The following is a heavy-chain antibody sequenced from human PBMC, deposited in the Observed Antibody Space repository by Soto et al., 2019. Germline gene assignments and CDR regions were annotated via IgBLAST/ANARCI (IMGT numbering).Heavy chain of an antibody. CDR3: ARYVDTAMVPPRLDY. J-gene: IGHJ4*02. Sequence: GESLKISCKGSGYSFTSYWIGWVRQMPGKGLEWMGIIYPGDSDTRYSPSFQGQVTISADKSISTAYLQWSSLKASDTAMYYCARYVDTAMVPPRLDYWGQGTLVTVSS. CDR2: IYPGDSDT. D-gene: IGHD5-18*01. V-gene: IGHV5-51*01. CDR1: GYSFTSYW.